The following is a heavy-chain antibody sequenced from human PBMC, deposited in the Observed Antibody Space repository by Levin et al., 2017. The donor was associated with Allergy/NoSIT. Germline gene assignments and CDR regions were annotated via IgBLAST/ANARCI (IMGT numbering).Heavy chain of an antibody. V-gene: IGHV1-2*06. CDR1: GYTFTGYY. CDR3: ATEHYDFWSGYYQGIGY. D-gene: IGHD3-3*01. Sequence: ASVKVSCKASGYTFTGYYMHWVRQAPGQGLEWMGRINPNSGGTNYAQKFQGRVTMTRDTSISTAYMELSRLRSDDTAVYYCATEHYDFWSGYYQGIGYWGQGTLVTVSS. J-gene: IGHJ4*02. CDR2: INPNSGGT.